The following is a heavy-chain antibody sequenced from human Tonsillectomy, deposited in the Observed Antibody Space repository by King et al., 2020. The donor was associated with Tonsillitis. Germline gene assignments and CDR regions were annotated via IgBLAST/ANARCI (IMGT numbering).Heavy chain of an antibody. V-gene: IGHV1-69*09. D-gene: IGHD3-22*01. CDR3: ARGFYDSSGFTLGF. Sequence: GQLVQSGAEVKKPGSSVKVSCKASGGTFSSHAISWVRQAPGQGFEWMGRIIPIIGIGNYAQKFQGRVTITADKSTSTVYMELSSLRSEDTAVYYCARGFYDSSGFTLGFWGQGTLVTVSS. CDR2: IIPIIGIG. J-gene: IGHJ4*02. CDR1: GGTFSSHA.